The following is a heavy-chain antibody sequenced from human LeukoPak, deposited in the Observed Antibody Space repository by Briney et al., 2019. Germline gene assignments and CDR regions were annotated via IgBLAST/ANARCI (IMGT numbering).Heavy chain of an antibody. CDR3: ARGDATVIYYFDY. CDR1: GGSISSYY. CDR2: IYYSGST. Sequence: SETLSLTCTVSGGSISSYYWSWIRQPPGKGLGWIGYIYYSGSTYYNPSLKSRVTISVDTSKNQFSLKLSSVTAADTAVYYCARGDATVIYYFDYWGQGTLVTVSS. J-gene: IGHJ4*02. V-gene: IGHV4-59*08. D-gene: IGHD4-17*01.